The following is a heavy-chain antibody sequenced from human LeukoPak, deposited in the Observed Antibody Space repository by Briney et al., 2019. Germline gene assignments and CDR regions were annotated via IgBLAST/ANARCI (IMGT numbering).Heavy chain of an antibody. D-gene: IGHD1-26*01. CDR2: INFGDSET. V-gene: IGHV5-51*01. CDR1: GHSFTNHW. J-gene: IGHJ5*02. CDR3: ATRPYAGSPNWYDP. Sequence: GESLKISCKASGHSFTNHWIGWVRQLPGIGLEWVGIINFGDSETLYSPSFQGQVTISLDKSISTTYLQWRSLKASDTATYYCATRPYAGSPNWYDPWGQGTLVTVSS.